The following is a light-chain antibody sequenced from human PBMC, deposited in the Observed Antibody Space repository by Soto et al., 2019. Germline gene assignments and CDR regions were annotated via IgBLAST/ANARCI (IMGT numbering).Light chain of an antibody. CDR1: QSVLYSSNNKNY. V-gene: IGKV4-1*01. Sequence: IVMTQSPDSLSVSLVEGATINCKSSQSVLYSSNNKNYLAWYQQKPGQPPKLLIYWASTRESGVPDRFSGSGSGTDFTLTISSLQAEDVAVYYCQQYYSTPLTFGGGTKVDIK. J-gene: IGKJ4*01. CDR2: WAS. CDR3: QQYYSTPLT.